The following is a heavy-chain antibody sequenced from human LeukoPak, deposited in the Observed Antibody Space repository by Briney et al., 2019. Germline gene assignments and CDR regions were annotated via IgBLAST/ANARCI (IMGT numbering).Heavy chain of an antibody. Sequence: GGSLRLSCAASGFALSSHWMTWVRQVPGRGPEWVANVNRDGSETYYLDSVKGRFTISKDNAKNSLYLQMNSLRAEDTALYHCVRNNGTDVWGQGTTVIVSS. J-gene: IGHJ6*02. CDR2: VNRDGSET. CDR3: VRNNGTDV. CDR1: GFALSSHW. V-gene: IGHV3-7*03.